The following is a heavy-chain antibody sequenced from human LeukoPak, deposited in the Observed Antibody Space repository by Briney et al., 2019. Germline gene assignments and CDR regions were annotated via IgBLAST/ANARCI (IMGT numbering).Heavy chain of an antibody. Sequence: GASVKVSCKASGGTFISYAISWVRQAPGQGLEWMGGIIPIFGTANYAQKFQGRVTITADESTSTAYMELSSLRSEDTAVYYCARDYGDYRAFDIWGQGTMVTVSS. CDR2: IIPIFGTA. V-gene: IGHV1-69*13. CDR1: GGTFISYA. D-gene: IGHD4-17*01. CDR3: ARDYGDYRAFDI. J-gene: IGHJ3*02.